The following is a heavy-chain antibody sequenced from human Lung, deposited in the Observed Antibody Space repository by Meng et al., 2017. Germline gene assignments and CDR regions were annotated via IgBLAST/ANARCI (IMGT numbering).Heavy chain of an antibody. J-gene: IGHJ4*02. CDR2: INHSGST. CDR3: ARGPTTMAHDFDY. Sequence: QVHLQQGGAGLLKPSETLSRTRVVSGGSFSDYYWSWIRQPPGKGLEWIGEINHSGSTNYNPSLESRATISVDTSQNNLSLKLSSVTAADSAVYYCARGPTTMAHDFDYWGQGTLVTVSS. V-gene: IGHV4-34*01. D-gene: IGHD4-11*01. CDR1: GGSFSDYY.